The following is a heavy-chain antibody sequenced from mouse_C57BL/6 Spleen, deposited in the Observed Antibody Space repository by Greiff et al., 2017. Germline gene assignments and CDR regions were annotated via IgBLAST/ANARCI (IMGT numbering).Heavy chain of an antibody. Sequence: QVQLQQSGPGLVQPSQSLSITCTVSGFSLTSYGVHWVRQSPGKGLEWLGVIWRGGSTDYNAAFMSRLSITKDNSKSQVFFKMNSLQADDTAIYYCAKGGGSSYGDYAMEYWGQGTSVTVSS. CDR2: IWRGGST. D-gene: IGHD1-1*01. V-gene: IGHV2-5*01. CDR3: AKGGGSSYGDYAMEY. CDR1: GFSLTSYG. J-gene: IGHJ4*01.